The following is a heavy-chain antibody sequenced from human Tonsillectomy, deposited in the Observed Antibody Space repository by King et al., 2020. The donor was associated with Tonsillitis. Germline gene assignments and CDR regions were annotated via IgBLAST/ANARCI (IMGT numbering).Heavy chain of an antibody. CDR2: ISSDGSNK. Sequence: VKLVESGGGVVQPGRSLRLSCAASGFIFSNYTMHWVRQTPGKGLEWVAVISSDGSNKYYANSVKGRFTISRDNSKKTLYLRMNSLRAEDTAVYYCATLLVDSGSYYNNWFDPWGQGTLVTVSS. J-gene: IGHJ5*02. CDR1: GFIFSNYT. CDR3: ATLLVDSGSYYNNWFDP. D-gene: IGHD3-10*01. V-gene: IGHV3-30-3*01.